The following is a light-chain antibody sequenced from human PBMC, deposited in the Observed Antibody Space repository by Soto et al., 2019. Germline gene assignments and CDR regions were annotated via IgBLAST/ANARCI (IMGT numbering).Light chain of an antibody. Sequence: DIEMTQSPTSLSASLGDRVTITCRASQDIRNFVAWYQQKPGKAPKLLIYAASTLQTGIPSRFSGSGSGTDFTLTIKRLDTGAVATYAFQKYSSVPVFGGGTKVEIK. CDR2: AAS. CDR3: QKYSSVPV. CDR1: QDIRNF. V-gene: IGKV1-27*01. J-gene: IGKJ4*01.